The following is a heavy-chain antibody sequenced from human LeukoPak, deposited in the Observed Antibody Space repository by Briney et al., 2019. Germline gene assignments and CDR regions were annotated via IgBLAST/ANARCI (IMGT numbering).Heavy chain of an antibody. CDR2: IRSSCSNI. Sequence: GGSLRLSYAASGFSLSNYEMNWVRQAPGKGLECVSYIRSSCSNIYYADSVKGRFTISRDNAKNSLYLQMNSLRAEDTAVYYSASGPMFRGSDCFDIWGQGTMVTVSS. V-gene: IGHV3-48*03. D-gene: IGHD3-10*01. J-gene: IGHJ3*02. CDR3: ASGPMFRGSDCFDI. CDR1: GFSLSNYE.